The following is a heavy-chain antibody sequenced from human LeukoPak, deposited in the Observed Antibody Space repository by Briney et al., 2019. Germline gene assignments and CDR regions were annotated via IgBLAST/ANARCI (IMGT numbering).Heavy chain of an antibody. CDR3: ARDESGVPAASNFDY. CDR2: IYSGGST. J-gene: IGHJ4*02. D-gene: IGHD2-2*01. V-gene: IGHV3-53*01. Sequence: GGSLRLSCAASGFTVSSNYMSWVRQAPGKGLEWVSVIYSGGSTYYADSVKGRLTISRDNAKNSLYLQMNSLRAEDTAVYYCARDESGVPAASNFDYWGQGTLVTVSS. CDR1: GFTVSSNY.